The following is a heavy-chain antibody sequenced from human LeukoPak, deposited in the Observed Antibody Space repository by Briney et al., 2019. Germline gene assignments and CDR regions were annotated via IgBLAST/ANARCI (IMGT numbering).Heavy chain of an antibody. CDR3: ARTVVTQTNDAFDI. CDR2: ISSSSSTI. V-gene: IGHV3-48*01. J-gene: IGHJ3*02. D-gene: IGHD4-23*01. Sequence: GGSLRLSCAASGFTFSSYSMNWVRQAPGKGLEWVSYISSSSSTIYYADSVKGRFTISRDNAKNSLYLQMNSLRAEDTAVYYCARTVVTQTNDAFDIWGQGTMVTVSS. CDR1: GFTFSSYS.